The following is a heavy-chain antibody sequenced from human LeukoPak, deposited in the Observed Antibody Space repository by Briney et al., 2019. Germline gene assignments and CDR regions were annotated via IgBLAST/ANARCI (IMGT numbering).Heavy chain of an antibody. CDR3: ARRDYYDSSGYYSDAFDI. CDR1: GFTFSSYS. CDR2: ISSSSSYI. D-gene: IGHD3-22*01. J-gene: IGHJ3*02. Sequence: GGSLRLSCAASGFTFSSYSMNWVRQAPGKGLEWVSSISSSSSYIYYADSVKGRFTVSRDNAKNSLYLQMNSLRAEDTAVYYCARRDYYDSSGYYSDAFDIWGQGTMVTVSS. V-gene: IGHV3-21*01.